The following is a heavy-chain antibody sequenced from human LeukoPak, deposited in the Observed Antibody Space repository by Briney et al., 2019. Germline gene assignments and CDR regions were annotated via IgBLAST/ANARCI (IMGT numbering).Heavy chain of an antibody. J-gene: IGHJ5*02. V-gene: IGHV1-18*01. D-gene: IGHD2-2*02. CDR1: GYTFTSYG. CDR3: ARDRRYCSSTSCYINWFDP. Sequence: ASVKVSCKASGYTFTSYGISWVRQAPGQGLEWMGWISAYNGNTNYAQKLQGRVTMTTDTSTSTAYMELRGLRSDDTAVYYCARDRRYCSSTSCYINWFDPWGQGTLVTVSS. CDR2: ISAYNGNT.